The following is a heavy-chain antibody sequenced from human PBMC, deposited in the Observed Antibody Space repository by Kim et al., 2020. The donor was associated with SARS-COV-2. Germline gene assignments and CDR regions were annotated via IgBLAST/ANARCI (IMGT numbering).Heavy chain of an antibody. V-gene: IGHV3-9*01. J-gene: IGHJ6*02. Sequence: GYAESVKGRFTTSIDTAKNSLYLQMNSLRPEDTALYYCTKDVLAGGADVWGQGTAVIVSS. D-gene: IGHD3-3*02. CDR3: TKDVLAGGADV.